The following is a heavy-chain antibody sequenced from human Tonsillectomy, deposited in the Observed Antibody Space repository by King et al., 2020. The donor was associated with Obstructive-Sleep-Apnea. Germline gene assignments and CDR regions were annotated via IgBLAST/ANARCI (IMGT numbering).Heavy chain of an antibody. CDR1: GFSLSTSEVG. J-gene: IGHJ5*02. Sequence: ITLKESGPTLVKPTQTLTLTCTFSGFSLSTSEVGVGWLRQPPGKALEWLALIYWDDDKLYSPSLKSRLTITKDTSKNQVVLTMTNMDPVDTATYYCAHRLPIPKLLTSFDPWGQGTLVTVSS. D-gene: IGHD2-15*01. V-gene: IGHV2-5*02. CDR2: IYWDDDK. CDR3: AHRLPIPKLLTSFDP.